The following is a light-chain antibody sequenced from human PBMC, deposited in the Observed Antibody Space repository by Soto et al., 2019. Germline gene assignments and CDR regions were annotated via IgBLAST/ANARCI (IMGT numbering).Light chain of an antibody. CDR2: DAS. CDR3: QQYSSYLWT. CDR1: QSISSW. V-gene: IGKV1-5*01. Sequence: DIQITKSPSTMSASVGERVTITCRASQSISSWLAWYQQKPGKDTKFLIDDASTLESGVPSRFRGRGYGTECTLTISSLKPDEVATYYGQQYSSYLWTFGQGTKVDIK. J-gene: IGKJ1*01.